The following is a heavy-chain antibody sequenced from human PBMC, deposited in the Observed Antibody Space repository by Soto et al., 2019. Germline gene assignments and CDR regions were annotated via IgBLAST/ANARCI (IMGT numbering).Heavy chain of an antibody. CDR3: AKGSEVARQELDY. Sequence: QVQLVESGGGVVQPGRSLRLSCAASGFTFSNFGMHWVRQAPGKGLAWVAVISSDGSDKYYSDSVKGRFTISRDNSKNTLFLQMNSLRVEDTAVYYCAKGSEVARQELDYWGQGTQVTVSS. J-gene: IGHJ4*02. V-gene: IGHV3-30*18. D-gene: IGHD2-15*01. CDR2: ISSDGSDK. CDR1: GFTFSNFG.